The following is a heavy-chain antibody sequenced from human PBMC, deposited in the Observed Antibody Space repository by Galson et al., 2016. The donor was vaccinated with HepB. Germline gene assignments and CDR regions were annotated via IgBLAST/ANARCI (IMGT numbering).Heavy chain of an antibody. CDR1: GFRFSDYT. V-gene: IGHV3-21*01. J-gene: IGHJ4*02. CDR2: ITGSGSNI. D-gene: IGHD3-22*01. Sequence: SLRLSCAASGFRFSDYTISWVRQAPGKGLEWVASITGSGSNIYYADSMKGRFTISRDNAKTSLYLHMNSLRAEDTAVYFCARFFYDTSGYRKLDYWGQGALVTVSA. CDR3: ARFFYDTSGYRKLDY.